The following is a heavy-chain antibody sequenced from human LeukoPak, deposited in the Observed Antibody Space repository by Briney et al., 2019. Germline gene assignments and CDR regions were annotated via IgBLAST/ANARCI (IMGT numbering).Heavy chain of an antibody. J-gene: IGHJ4*02. Sequence: SETLSLTCAVSGGSISSGGYSWSWIRQPPGKGLEWIGYIYHSGSTYYNPSLKSRVTISVDRSKNQFSLKLSSVTAADTAVYYCARLATVVTAYFDYWGQGTLVTVSS. V-gene: IGHV4-30-2*01. D-gene: IGHD4-23*01. CDR3: ARLATVVTAYFDY. CDR1: GGSISSGGYS. CDR2: IYHSGST.